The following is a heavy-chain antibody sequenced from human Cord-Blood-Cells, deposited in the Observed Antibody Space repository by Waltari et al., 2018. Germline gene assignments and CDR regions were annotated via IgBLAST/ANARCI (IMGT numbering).Heavy chain of an antibody. J-gene: IGHJ4*02. CDR2: FDPEDGET. CDR3: ATYGSGRYSLFDY. D-gene: IGHD3-10*01. Sequence: QVQLVQSGAEVKKPGASVTVPCKVSGYTITDLSIHWVRQARGKGLEWRGGFDPEDGETIYAQKFQGRVTMTEDTSTDTAYMELSSLRSEDTAVYYCATYGSGRYSLFDYWGQGTLVTVSS. CDR1: GYTITDLS. V-gene: IGHV1-24*01.